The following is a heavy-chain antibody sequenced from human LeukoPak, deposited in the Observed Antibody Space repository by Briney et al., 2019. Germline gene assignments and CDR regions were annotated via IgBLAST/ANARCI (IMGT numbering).Heavy chain of an antibody. CDR3: TRDYSYYFDY. V-gene: IGHV4-39*07. CDR1: GGSISSSSYY. J-gene: IGHJ4*02. CDR2: IYYSGST. D-gene: IGHD6-13*01. Sequence: PSETLSLTCTVSGGSISSSSYYWGWIRQPPGKGLEWIGSIYYSGSTYYNPSLKSRVTMSVDTSKNQFSLKLSSVTAADTAVYYCTRDYSYYFDYWGQGTLVTVSS.